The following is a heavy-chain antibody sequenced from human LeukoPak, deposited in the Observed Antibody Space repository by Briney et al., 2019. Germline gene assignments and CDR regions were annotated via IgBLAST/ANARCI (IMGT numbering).Heavy chain of an antibody. CDR3: ARGGKRAVAGTRSPQYFQH. D-gene: IGHD6-19*01. V-gene: IGHV4-39*01. Sequence: KPSETLSLTCTVSGGSISSSSYYWGWIRQPPGKGLEWIGSIYYSGSTYYNPSLKSRVTISVDTSKNQFSLKLSSVTAEDTAVYYCARGGKRAVAGTRSPQYFQHWGQGTLVTVSS. CDR1: GGSISSSSYY. CDR2: IYYSGST. J-gene: IGHJ1*01.